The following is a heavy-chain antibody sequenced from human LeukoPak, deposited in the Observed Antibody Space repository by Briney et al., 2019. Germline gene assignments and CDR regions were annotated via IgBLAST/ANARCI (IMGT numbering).Heavy chain of an antibody. V-gene: IGHV4-59*01. Sequence: SETLSLPCTVSGGSLSSYYWRWIRQPPGKGLEWIGYIYYSGSTNYNPSLQSRVTISVDMSKNQFSLKLSSVTAADTAVYYCARDGDAFDIWGQGTMVTVSS. CDR1: GGSLSSYY. J-gene: IGHJ3*02. CDR3: ARDGDAFDI. CDR2: IYYSGST.